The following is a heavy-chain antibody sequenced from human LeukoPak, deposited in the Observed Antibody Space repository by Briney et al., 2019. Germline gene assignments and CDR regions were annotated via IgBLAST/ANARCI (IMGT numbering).Heavy chain of an antibody. CDR2: MNPNSGDT. CDR3: AALSRGAPNCY. Sequence: GASVKVSCKASGYTFTSYDINWVRQANGQGLEWMGWMNPNSGDTGYAQKFQGRVTITRNTSISTPYMQLNSLRYEDTDVYYYAALSRGAPNCYWGQGAMVTFSS. V-gene: IGHV1-8*01. D-gene: IGHD3-16*01. CDR1: GYTFTSYD. J-gene: IGHJ4*02.